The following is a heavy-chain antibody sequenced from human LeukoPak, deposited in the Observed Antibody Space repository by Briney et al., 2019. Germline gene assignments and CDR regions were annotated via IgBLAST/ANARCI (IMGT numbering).Heavy chain of an antibody. Sequence: GGSLRLSCAASGFTFSSYAMTWVRQAPGKGLEWVSAISGSGDTTYYADSVKGRFTISRDNSRNTLYLQMNNLRAEDTAVCYCAKGEGNGWYIHLDYWGQGTLVTVSS. CDR1: GFTFSSYA. V-gene: IGHV3-23*01. D-gene: IGHD6-19*01. J-gene: IGHJ4*02. CDR2: ISGSGDTT. CDR3: AKGEGNGWYIHLDY.